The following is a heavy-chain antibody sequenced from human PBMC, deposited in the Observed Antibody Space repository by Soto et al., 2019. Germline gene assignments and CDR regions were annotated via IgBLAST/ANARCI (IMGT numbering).Heavy chain of an antibody. CDR1: GFIFNSYS. J-gene: IGHJ4*02. CDR2: ISHDGNKM. V-gene: IGHV3-30*04. CDR3: ARTAAAGFKVPRLEY. D-gene: IGHD6-13*01. Sequence: QVQLVESGGGAVQPGRSLRLACAASGFIFNSYSMYWVRQAPGKGLEWVAVISHDGNKMYYADSVKGRFTISRDNSKNTVYLQMNNLRREDTAIYYCARTAAAGFKVPRLEYWGQGTRVTVSS.